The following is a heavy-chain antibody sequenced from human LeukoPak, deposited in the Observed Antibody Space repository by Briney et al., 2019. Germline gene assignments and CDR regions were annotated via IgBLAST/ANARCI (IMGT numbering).Heavy chain of an antibody. CDR3: AGDSSGPRRGY. Sequence: PSETLSLTCTVSGGSISSYYWSWIRQPPGKGLEWIGYIYYSGTTNYNPSLRSRVTISVDTSKNQFSLKLSSVTAADTAVYYCAGDSSGPRRGYWGQGTLVTVSS. CDR2: IYYSGTT. V-gene: IGHV4-59*01. D-gene: IGHD3-22*01. CDR1: GGSISSYY. J-gene: IGHJ4*02.